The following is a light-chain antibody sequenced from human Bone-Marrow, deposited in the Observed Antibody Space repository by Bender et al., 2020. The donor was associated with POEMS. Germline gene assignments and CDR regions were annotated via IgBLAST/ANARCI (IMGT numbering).Light chain of an antibody. V-gene: IGLV3-21*03. CDR3: QVWQAGDHPGV. CDR1: NIGSKS. J-gene: IGLJ2*01. Sequence: SYVLTQPPSVSVAPGKTARITCGGNNIGSKSVHWYQQKAGQAPVLVVYDDGDRPSGIPERFSGSKSDNTATLTISRVEAGDEAEYYCQVWQAGDHPGVFGGGTTLIVL. CDR2: DDG.